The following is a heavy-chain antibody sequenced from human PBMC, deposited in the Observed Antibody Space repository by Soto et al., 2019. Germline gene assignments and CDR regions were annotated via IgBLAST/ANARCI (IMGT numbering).Heavy chain of an antibody. D-gene: IGHD5-12*01. CDR3: AKAQEASGNVNSFLHY. V-gene: IGHV3-23*01. CDR2: TSGNGAAT. CDR1: GFTFSDYA. Sequence: HLLESGGGLAQPGGSLTLSCTPSGFTFSDYAMSWVRQAPGRGLEWVSVTSGNGAATWFADSVKGRFTISRDNFKETLFLHMNSLTVEDTAVYYCAKAQEASGNVNSFLHYWGQGTPVTVSS. J-gene: IGHJ4*02.